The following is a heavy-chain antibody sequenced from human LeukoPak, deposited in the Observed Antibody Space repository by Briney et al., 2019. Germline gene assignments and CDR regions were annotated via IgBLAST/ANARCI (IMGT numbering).Heavy chain of an antibody. CDR3: ARGAIWGPTNDAFDI. CDR2: INHSGST. D-gene: IGHD7-27*01. J-gene: IGHJ3*02. Sequence: PSETLSLTCAVYGGSFSGYYWSWIRQPPGKGLEWIGEINHSGSTNYNPSLKSRVTISVDTSKNQFSLKLSSVTAADTAVYYCARGAIWGPTNDAFDIWGQGTMVTVSS. V-gene: IGHV4-34*01. CDR1: GGSFSGYY.